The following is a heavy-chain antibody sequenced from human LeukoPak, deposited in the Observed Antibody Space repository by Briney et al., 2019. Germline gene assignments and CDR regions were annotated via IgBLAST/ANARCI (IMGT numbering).Heavy chain of an antibody. V-gene: IGHV1-8*03. J-gene: IGHJ6*03. CDR3: ARAALKGYYYMDV. Sequence: ASVKVSCKASGDTFTRHGISWVRQAPGQGLEWMGWMNPNSGNTGYAQKFQGRVTITRNTSISTAYMELSSLRSEDTAVYYCARAALKGYYYMDVWGKGTTVTVSS. CDR2: MNPNSGNT. CDR1: GDTFTRHG.